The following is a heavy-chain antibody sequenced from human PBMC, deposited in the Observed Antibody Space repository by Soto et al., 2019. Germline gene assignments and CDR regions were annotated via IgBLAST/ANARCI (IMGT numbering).Heavy chain of an antibody. CDR3: ARDGHPSTVPDTQPEF. CDR1: GFGFSHYA. Sequence: QVRLAESGGGVVQPGRSLRLSCAASGFGFSHYAFHWVRQAPGKGLEWLTVISYDGNAKFYGDSVKGRFTVSRDNSHNTVYLQMTSLRIEDTARYYCARDGHPSTVPDTQPEFWGQGTLVTVSS. CDR2: ISYDGNAK. D-gene: IGHD4-17*01. V-gene: IGHV3-30*03. J-gene: IGHJ4*02.